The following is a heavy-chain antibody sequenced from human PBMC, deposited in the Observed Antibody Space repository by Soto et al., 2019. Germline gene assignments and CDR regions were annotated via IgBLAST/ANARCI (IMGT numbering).Heavy chain of an antibody. Sequence: PSETLSLTCTVSGGTISSGGYYWRWIRQHPGKGLEWIGYIYYSGSTYYNPSLKSRVTISVDTSKNQFSLKLSSVTAADTAVYYCAREAGTEYCSGGSCYSNPDYFDYWGQGTLVTVSS. V-gene: IGHV4-31*03. CDR3: AREAGTEYCSGGSCYSNPDYFDY. CDR2: IYYSGST. D-gene: IGHD2-15*01. CDR1: GGTISSGGYY. J-gene: IGHJ4*02.